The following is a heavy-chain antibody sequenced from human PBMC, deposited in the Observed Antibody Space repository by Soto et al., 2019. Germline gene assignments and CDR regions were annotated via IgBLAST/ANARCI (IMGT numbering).Heavy chain of an antibody. V-gene: IGHV3-23*01. CDR2: ISGSGGST. CDR1: GFTFSSYA. D-gene: IGHD6-6*01. J-gene: IGHJ6*02. Sequence: GGSLRLSCAASGFTFSSYAMSWVRQAPGKGLEWVSAISGSGGSTYYADSVKGRFTISRDNSKNTLYLQMNSLRAEDTAVYYCAKSSPSSIAAPVGGMDVWGQGTTVTASS. CDR3: AKSSPSSIAAPVGGMDV.